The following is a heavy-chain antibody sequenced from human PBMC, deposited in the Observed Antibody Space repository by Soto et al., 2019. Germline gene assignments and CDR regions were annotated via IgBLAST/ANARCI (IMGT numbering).Heavy chain of an antibody. CDR1: GFTFSNAW. J-gene: IGHJ4*02. CDR2: IKSKTDGGTT. D-gene: IGHD2-8*01. CDR3: TTEEYFHGVPFDY. Sequence: VGSLRLSCAASGFTFSNAWMSWVRQAPGKGLEWVGRIKSKTDGGTTDYAAPVKGRFTISRDDSKNTLYLQMNSLKTEDTAVYYCTTEEYFHGVPFDYWGQGTLVTVSS. V-gene: IGHV3-15*01.